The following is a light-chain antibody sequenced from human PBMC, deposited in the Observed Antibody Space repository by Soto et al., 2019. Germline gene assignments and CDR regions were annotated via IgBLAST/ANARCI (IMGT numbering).Light chain of an antibody. Sequence: QAVVTQPPSVSEAPRQRVTISWSGSSSNIGNNAVNWYQQLPGKATKLLIYYDDLLPSGVSDRFSGSKSGTTASLAISGLQYEDEADYYCAAWDDSLNGVVFGGGTKLTVL. J-gene: IGLJ2*01. CDR1: SSNIGNNA. CDR2: YDD. V-gene: IGLV1-36*01. CDR3: AAWDDSLNGVV.